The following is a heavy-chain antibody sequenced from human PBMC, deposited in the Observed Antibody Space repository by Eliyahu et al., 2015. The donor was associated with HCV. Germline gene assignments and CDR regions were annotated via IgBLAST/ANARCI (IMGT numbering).Heavy chain of an antibody. CDR3: ARHIGYCSSTSCYDFDY. J-gene: IGHJ4*02. V-gene: IGHV4-59*08. CDR1: GGSISSYY. CDR2: IYYSGST. Sequence: QVQLQESGPGLVKPSETLSLTCTVSGGSISSYYWSWIRQPPGKGLEWIGYIYYSGSTNYNPSLKSRVTISVDTSKNQFSLKLSSVTAADTAVYYCARHIGYCSSTSCYDFDYWGQGTLVTVSS. D-gene: IGHD2-2*01.